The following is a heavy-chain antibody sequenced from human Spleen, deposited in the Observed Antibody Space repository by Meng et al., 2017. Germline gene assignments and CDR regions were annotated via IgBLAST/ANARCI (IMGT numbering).Heavy chain of an antibody. Sequence: QVELGGSGGGVVQPGRSLRLSCAASGFTFSSYAMHWVRQAPGKGLEWVAVISYDGSNKYYADSVKGRFTISRDNAKDTVFLQMNSLRDDDTAVYYCTNDRLKDWGQGTLVTVSS. J-gene: IGHJ1*01. CDR1: GFTFSSYA. CDR3: TNDRLKD. V-gene: IGHV3-30*07. D-gene: IGHD1-1*01. CDR2: ISYDGSNK.